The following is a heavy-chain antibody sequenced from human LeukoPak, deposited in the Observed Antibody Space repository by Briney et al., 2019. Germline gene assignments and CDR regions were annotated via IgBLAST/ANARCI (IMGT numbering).Heavy chain of an antibody. CDR1: GYTFTSYG. Sequence: GASVKVSCKASGYTFTSYGISWVRQAPGQGLEWMGWISAYNGNTNYAQKLQGRVTMTTDTSTSTAYMELRSLRSDDTAVYYCARGSIEGITMIVVVPSLYYFDYWGQGTLVTVSS. CDR3: ARGSIEGITMIVVVPSLYYFDY. D-gene: IGHD3-22*01. J-gene: IGHJ4*02. V-gene: IGHV1-18*01. CDR2: ISAYNGNT.